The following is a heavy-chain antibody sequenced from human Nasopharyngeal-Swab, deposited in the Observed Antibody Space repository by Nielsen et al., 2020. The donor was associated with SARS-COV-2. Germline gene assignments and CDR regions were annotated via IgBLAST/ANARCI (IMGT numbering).Heavy chain of an antibody. D-gene: IGHD3-10*01. J-gene: IGHJ6*02. CDR3: ARDPRGGYYYYGMDV. Sequence: GESLKISCAASGFTFSSYGMRWVRQAPGKGLEWVAVIWYDGSNKYYADSVKGRFTISRDNSKNTLYLQMNSLRAEDTAVYYCARDPRGGYYYYGMDVWGQGTTVTVSS. CDR1: GFTFSSYG. V-gene: IGHV3-33*01. CDR2: IWYDGSNK.